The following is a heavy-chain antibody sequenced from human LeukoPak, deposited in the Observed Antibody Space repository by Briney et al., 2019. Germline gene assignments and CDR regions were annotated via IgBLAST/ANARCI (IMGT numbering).Heavy chain of an antibody. D-gene: IGHD3-10*01. V-gene: IGHV3-7*04. CDR1: GFTFISYW. CDR2: IKQDGSEK. J-gene: IGHJ4*02. Sequence: PGGSLRLSCAASGFTFISYWMSWVRQAPGKGLEWVANIKQDGSEKYYVDSVKGRFTISRDNAKNSLYLQMNSLRAEDTAVYYCARVITMVRGVIREFDYWGQGTLVTVSS. CDR3: ARVITMVRGVIREFDY.